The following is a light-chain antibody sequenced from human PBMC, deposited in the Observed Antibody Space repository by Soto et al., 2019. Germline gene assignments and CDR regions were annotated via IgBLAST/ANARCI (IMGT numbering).Light chain of an antibody. Sequence: EIALTQSQATLSVSPGERATLSCLASQSISSNLAWYQQKPGQAPRLLISGASTRATGIPARFSGSGSGTDFTLTISSLQSEDFAVYYCQQFHDWPMTFGPGTKVDI. CDR1: QSISSN. CDR3: QQFHDWPMT. V-gene: IGKV3-15*01. J-gene: IGKJ3*01. CDR2: GAS.